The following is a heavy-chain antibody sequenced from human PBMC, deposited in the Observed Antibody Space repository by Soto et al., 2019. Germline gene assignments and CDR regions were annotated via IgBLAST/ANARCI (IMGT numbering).Heavy chain of an antibody. J-gene: IGHJ4*02. Sequence: QVQLQQWGAGLLKPSETLSLTCAVYGGSFIGYHWSWIRQPPGKGLEWIGELNHSGSYNYNPSLKSRVTTSLDGSNNQFSLKLSSVTGADTAVYFCASGGNSDFWSGYSLLYYFDYWGQGTLVTVSS. V-gene: IGHV4-34*01. CDR2: LNHSGSY. CDR3: ASGGNSDFWSGYSLLYYFDY. D-gene: IGHD3-3*01. CDR1: GGSFIGYH.